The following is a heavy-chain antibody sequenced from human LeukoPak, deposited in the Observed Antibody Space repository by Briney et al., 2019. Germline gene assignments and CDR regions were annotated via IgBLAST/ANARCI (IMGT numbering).Heavy chain of an antibody. V-gene: IGHV4-59*08. Sequence: SETLSLTCSVSDGSINSYYWNWIRRPPGKGLEWIGYIYYNGNTNYSPSLKSRVTMSVDTSKNLSSLRLSSVTAADTAVYYCARRDQAIDYWGQGTLVTVSS. CDR1: DGSINSYY. D-gene: IGHD5-24*01. J-gene: IGHJ4*02. CDR2: IYYNGNT. CDR3: ARRDQAIDY.